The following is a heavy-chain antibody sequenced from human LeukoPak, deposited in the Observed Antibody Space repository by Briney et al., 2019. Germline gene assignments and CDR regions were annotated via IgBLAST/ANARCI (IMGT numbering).Heavy chain of an antibody. CDR2: ISCSSSYI. CDR1: GFTFSDYT. D-gene: IGHD5-18*01. Sequence: GGSLRLSCAASGFTFSDYTMNWVRQAPGKGLEWVSSISCSSSYIYYAYSVKGRFTISRDNAKNSLSLQMKSLRAEDTAVYYCVRGEYSYGPLDYYYYMDVWGKGTTVTVSS. V-gene: IGHV3-21*01. CDR3: VRGEYSYGPLDYYYYMDV. J-gene: IGHJ6*03.